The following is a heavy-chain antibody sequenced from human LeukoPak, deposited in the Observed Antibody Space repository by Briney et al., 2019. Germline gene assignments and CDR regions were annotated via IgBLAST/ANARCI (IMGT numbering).Heavy chain of an antibody. CDR2: ISGRGGST. Sequence: PGGSLRLSCAASGFTFSSYAMSWVRQAPGKGLEWVSAISGRGGSTYYADSVKGRFTISRDNSKNTLYLQMNSLRAEDTAVYYCAKELYDYVWGSSSYYFDYWGQGTLVTVSS. J-gene: IGHJ4*02. CDR1: GFTFSSYA. V-gene: IGHV3-23*01. D-gene: IGHD3-16*01. CDR3: AKELYDYVWGSSSYYFDY.